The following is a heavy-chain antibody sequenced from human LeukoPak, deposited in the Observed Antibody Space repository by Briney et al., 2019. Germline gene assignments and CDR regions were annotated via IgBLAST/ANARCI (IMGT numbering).Heavy chain of an antibody. CDR2: IIPLLGIA. J-gene: IGHJ4*02. CDR3: ARDDADSAYADGDY. CDR1: GGIFSSYT. V-gene: IGHV1-69*04. D-gene: IGHD5-12*01. Sequence: SVKVSCKASGGIFSSYTISWVRQAPGQGREWMGGIIPLLGIANYAQKFQGRVTIIADKSTSTAYMELSSLRSEDTAVYYCARDDADSAYADGDYWGQGTLVTVSS.